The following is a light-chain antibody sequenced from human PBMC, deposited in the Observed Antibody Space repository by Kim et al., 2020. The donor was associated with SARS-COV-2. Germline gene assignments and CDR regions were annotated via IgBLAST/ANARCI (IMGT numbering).Light chain of an antibody. CDR3: LQDYSYPFT. V-gene: IGKV1-6*01. CDR2: SAS. Sequence: AIQMTQSPSSLSASVGDRVTITCRASQDISNDLGWYQQKPGKAPKLLIYSASSLQSGVPSRFSGSGSGTDFTLTISSLQPEDFATYYCLQDYSYPFTFGPGTKVEIK. J-gene: IGKJ4*01. CDR1: QDISND.